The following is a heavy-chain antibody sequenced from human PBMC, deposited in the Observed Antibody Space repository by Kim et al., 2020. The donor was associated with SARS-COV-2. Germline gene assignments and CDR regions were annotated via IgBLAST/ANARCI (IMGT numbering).Heavy chain of an antibody. CDR1: GYTFISYG. J-gene: IGHJ6*01. Sequence: ASVKVSCKASGYTFISYGLSWVRQAPGQGLEWMGWISPYNGNTYYGQNFQGRVSMTTDTSTRTAYMELRSLTSDDTAVYYCAREGYYHGSGTYRPTNNYGMDVWGLGTTVTVSS. D-gene: IGHD3-10*01. V-gene: IGHV1-18*01. CDR2: ISPYNGNT. CDR3: AREGYYHGSGTYRPTNNYGMDV.